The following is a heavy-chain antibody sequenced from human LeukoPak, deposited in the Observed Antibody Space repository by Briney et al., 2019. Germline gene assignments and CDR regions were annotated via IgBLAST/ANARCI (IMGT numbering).Heavy chain of an antibody. V-gene: IGHV3-21*01. CDR3: ARVRIQLWHRNDY. D-gene: IGHD5-18*01. CDR1: GFTFSSYS. CDR2: ISSSSSYI. Sequence: PGGSLRLSCAASGFTFSSYSMNWVRQAPGKGLEWVSSISSSSSYIYYADSVKGRFTISRDNAKNSLYLQMNSLRAEDTAVYYCARVRIQLWHRNDYWGQGTLVTVSS. J-gene: IGHJ4*02.